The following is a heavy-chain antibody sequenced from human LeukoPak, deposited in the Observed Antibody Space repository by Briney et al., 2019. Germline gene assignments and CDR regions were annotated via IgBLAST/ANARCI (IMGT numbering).Heavy chain of an antibody. V-gene: IGHV4-38-2*02. J-gene: IGHJ5*02. CDR3: ARDVGSSSSEDWFDP. D-gene: IGHD6-6*01. CDR2: IYHSGST. Sequence: SETLSLTCTVSGYSISSGYYWGWIRQPPGKGLEWIGSIYHSGSTYYNPSLKSRVTISVDTSKNQFSLKLSSVTAADTAVYYCARDVGSSSSEDWFDPWGQGTLVTVSS. CDR1: GYSISSGYY.